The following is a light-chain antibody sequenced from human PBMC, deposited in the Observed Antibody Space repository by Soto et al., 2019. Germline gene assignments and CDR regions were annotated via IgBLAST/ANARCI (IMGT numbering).Light chain of an antibody. CDR3: ASLTTTRFV. V-gene: IGLV2-14*01. Sequence: QSALTQPASVSGSPGQSITISCTGTSSDVGAYNFVSWYQHHPDKAPKLMISEVSNRPSGGSDRFPGSKSGNTASLTISGLLADYEAHYYCASLTTTRFVFGTGTKGTVL. CDR2: EVS. J-gene: IGLJ1*01. CDR1: SSDVGAYNF.